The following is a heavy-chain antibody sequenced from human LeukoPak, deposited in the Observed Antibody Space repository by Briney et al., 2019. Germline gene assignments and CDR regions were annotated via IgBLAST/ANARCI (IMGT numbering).Heavy chain of an antibody. CDR2: INPISGVT. Sequence: ASVKVSCKASGYTCTGYYMHWVRQAPGQGLEWMGWINPISGVTNFAQNFLGRVSMSRDTSIRTAYLDMYSLTFDDTAVFYCARGGYSGFDPFDYWGQGTLVTVSS. V-gene: IGHV1-2*02. J-gene: IGHJ4*02. D-gene: IGHD5-12*01. CDR1: GYTCTGYY. CDR3: ARGGYSGFDPFDY.